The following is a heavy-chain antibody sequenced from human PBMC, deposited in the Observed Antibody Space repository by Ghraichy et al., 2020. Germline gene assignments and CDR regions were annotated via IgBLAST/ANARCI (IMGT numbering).Heavy chain of an antibody. J-gene: IGHJ3*02. CDR1: GFTFSSYA. V-gene: IGHV3-23*01. CDR3: AKSPLYCGGDCRDAFDI. D-gene: IGHD2-21*02. CDR2: ISGSGGST. Sequence: GGSLRLSCAASGFTFSSYAMSWVRQAPGKGLEWVSAISGSGGSTYYADSVKGRFTISRDNSKNTLYLQMNSLRAEDTAVYYCAKSPLYCGGDCRDAFDIWGQGTMVNVSS.